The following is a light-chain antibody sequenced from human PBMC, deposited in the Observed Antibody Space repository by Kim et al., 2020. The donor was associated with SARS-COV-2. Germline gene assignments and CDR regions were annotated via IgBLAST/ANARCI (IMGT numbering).Light chain of an antibody. CDR2: EVT. CDR3: CSYAGSRYFVL. V-gene: IGLV2-23*02. Sequence: ITSSSTGTINAVGNCNRVSWYRHLPGKAPKLIIFEVTKRRSGVSNRFSGSKSGDTASLTISGLQAEDESDYYCCSYAGSRYFVLFGGGTQLTVL. J-gene: IGLJ2*01. CDR1: INAVGNCNR.